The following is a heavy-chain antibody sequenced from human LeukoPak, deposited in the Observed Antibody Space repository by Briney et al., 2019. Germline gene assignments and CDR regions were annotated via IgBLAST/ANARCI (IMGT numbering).Heavy chain of an antibody. J-gene: IGHJ6*02. V-gene: IGHV3-13*04. Sequence: GGSLRLSCGASGFIFSSYDLHWVRQAPGKGLEWVSGIGTAGDTYYPGSVRGRFTISRENAKNSLYLQMNGLRVGDTAVYYCARGNGPNHYGLDVWGQGTTVTVSS. CDR1: GFIFSSYD. CDR3: ARGNGPNHYGLDV. D-gene: IGHD2-8*01. CDR2: IGTAGDT.